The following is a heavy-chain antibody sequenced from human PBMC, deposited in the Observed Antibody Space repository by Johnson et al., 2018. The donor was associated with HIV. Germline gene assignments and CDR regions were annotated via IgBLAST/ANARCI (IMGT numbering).Heavy chain of an antibody. D-gene: IGHD3-16*01. CDR3: ARGSRYTHDNDDVYLLQAFDI. Sequence: VQLVESGGGVVQPGRSLRLSCAASGFTFSSYAMHWVRQAPGKGLEWVAVISYDGSNKYYADSVKGRFTISRDSSKNTLYLQMNTLRADDTAVYYCARGSRYTHDNDDVYLLQAFDIWGQGTMVTVSS. V-gene: IGHV3-30-3*01. CDR2: ISYDGSNK. J-gene: IGHJ3*02. CDR1: GFTFSSYA.